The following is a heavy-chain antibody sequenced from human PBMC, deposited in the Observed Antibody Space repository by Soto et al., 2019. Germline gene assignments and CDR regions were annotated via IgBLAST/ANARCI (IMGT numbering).Heavy chain of an antibody. J-gene: IGHJ6*03. CDR1: GFTFSDYA. CDR3: AKAGGRDYSNHRYYYYMDV. Sequence: GGSLRLSCAASGFTFSDYAMSWVRQAPGKGLEWVSGLSGSGGSTYYADSVKGRLTISRDNSKNTLYLHMNSLSAEDTAVYYCAKAGGRDYSNHRYYYYMDVWGKGTTVTVSS. V-gene: IGHV3-23*01. D-gene: IGHD4-4*01. CDR2: LSGSGGST.